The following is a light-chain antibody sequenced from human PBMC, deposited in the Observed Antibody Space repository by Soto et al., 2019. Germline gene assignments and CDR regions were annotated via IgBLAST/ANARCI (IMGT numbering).Light chain of an antibody. V-gene: IGLV2-14*03. Sequence: QSVPTQPASVSVSPGQSITISCTGTSTDVGGYNYVSWYLHHPGKAPKLMIYDVSNRPSGVSNRFSGSKSGNTASLTISGLQAEDGADYYCSSYTSSGTLEVFGTGTKVTVL. J-gene: IGLJ1*01. CDR3: SSYTSSGTLEV. CDR1: STDVGGYNY. CDR2: DVS.